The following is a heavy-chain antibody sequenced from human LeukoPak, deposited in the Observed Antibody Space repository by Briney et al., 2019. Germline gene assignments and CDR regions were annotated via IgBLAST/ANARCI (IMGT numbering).Heavy chain of an antibody. J-gene: IGHJ4*02. CDR2: IFRSGNA. V-gene: IGHV4-38-2*02. Sequence: SETLSLTCTVSGYSISSGYYWGWIRQPPGRGLEWIGCIFRSGNAYYHPSLTSRVTISADMSKNELSLKLNSVTVADTAIYYCARLGQEWLVGGAFDYWGQGALVTVSS. CDR1: GYSISSGYY. D-gene: IGHD6-19*01. CDR3: ARLGQEWLVGGAFDY.